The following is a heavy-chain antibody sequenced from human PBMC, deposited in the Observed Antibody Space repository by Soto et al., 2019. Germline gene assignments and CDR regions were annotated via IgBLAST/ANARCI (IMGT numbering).Heavy chain of an antibody. CDR3: ARGPSYSSSSHYYYYYGMDV. Sequence: SETLSLTCAVYGGSFSGYYWSWIRQPPGKGLEWIGEINHSGSTNYNPSLKSRVTISVDTSKNQFSLKLSSVTAADTAVYYCARGPSYSSSSHYYYYYGMDVWGQGTTVTVSS. CDR2: INHSGST. D-gene: IGHD6-6*01. CDR1: GGSFSGYY. J-gene: IGHJ6*02. V-gene: IGHV4-34*01.